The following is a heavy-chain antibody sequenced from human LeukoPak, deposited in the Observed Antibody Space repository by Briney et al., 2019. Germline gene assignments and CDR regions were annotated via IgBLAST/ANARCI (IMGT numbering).Heavy chain of an antibody. CDR3: ASPPQGIYSSSYSDYFQH. D-gene: IGHD6-13*01. CDR1: GFTFSDYS. J-gene: IGHJ1*01. V-gene: IGHV3-21*01. CDR2: ISSSSSYI. Sequence: GESLRLSCAASGFTFSDYSVNWVRQAPGKGLEWVSSISSSSSYIYYADSVKGRFTISRDNAKNSLYLQMNSLRAEDTAVYYCASPPQGIYSSSYSDYFQHWGQGTLVTVSS.